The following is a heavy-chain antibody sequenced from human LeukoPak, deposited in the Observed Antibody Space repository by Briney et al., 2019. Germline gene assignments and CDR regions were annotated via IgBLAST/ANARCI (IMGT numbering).Heavy chain of an antibody. CDR1: GFTFSSYS. Sequence: GGSLRLSCAASGFTFSSYSMNWVRQAPGKGLEWVSSISSSSSYTYYADSVKGRFTISRDNAKNSLYLQMNSLRAEDTAVYYCARFTFSPAAFDIWGQGTMVTVSS. J-gene: IGHJ3*02. CDR3: ARFTFSPAAFDI. CDR2: ISSSSSYT. V-gene: IGHV3-21*01.